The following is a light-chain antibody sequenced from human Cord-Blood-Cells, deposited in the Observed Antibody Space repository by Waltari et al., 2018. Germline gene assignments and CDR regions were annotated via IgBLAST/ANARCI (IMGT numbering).Light chain of an antibody. J-gene: IGLJ3*02. CDR1: SRDVGRYNL. V-gene: IGLV2-23*01. CDR3: CSYAGSITWV. Sequence: QSALNQPASVSGSPGQSITISCTGTSRDVGRYNLVSWYQQHPGKAPKLRIYEGGKRPARVSNRVSGSKSGKPASLTNSGLQAEDGADYDCCSYAGSITWVFGGGTKLTVL. CDR2: EGG.